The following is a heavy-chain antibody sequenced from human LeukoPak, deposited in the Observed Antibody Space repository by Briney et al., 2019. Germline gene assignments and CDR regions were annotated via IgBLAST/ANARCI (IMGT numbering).Heavy chain of an antibody. D-gene: IGHD3-10*01. Sequence: SQTLSLTSTVSGGSISSGSYYWSWIRQPAGKGLEWIGRIYTSGSTNYNPSLKSRVTISVDTSKNQFSLKLSSVTAADTAVYYCARATMGNYYYYYYMDVWGKGTTVTVSS. CDR3: ARATMGNYYYYYYMDV. CDR1: GGSISSGSYY. V-gene: IGHV4-61*02. J-gene: IGHJ6*03. CDR2: IYTSGST.